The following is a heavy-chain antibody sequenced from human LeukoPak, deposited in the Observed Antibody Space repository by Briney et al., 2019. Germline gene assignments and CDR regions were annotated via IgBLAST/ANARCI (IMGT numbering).Heavy chain of an antibody. CDR1: GGSFSGYY. Sequence: PSETLSLTCAVYGGSFSGYYWSWIRQPPGKGLEWIGEINHSGSTNYNPSLKSRVTISVDTSKNRFSLKLSSVTAADTAVYYCARARTRAFDIWGQGTMVTVSS. J-gene: IGHJ3*02. CDR3: ARARTRAFDI. D-gene: IGHD1-1*01. CDR2: INHSGST. V-gene: IGHV4-34*01.